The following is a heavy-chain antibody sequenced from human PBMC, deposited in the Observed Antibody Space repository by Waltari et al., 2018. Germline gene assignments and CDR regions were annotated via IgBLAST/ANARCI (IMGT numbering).Heavy chain of an antibody. Sequence: HVQLVESGGGVVHYGSSLSLSGFGSGFTLPNHGMNWVRQAPGKGLEWVAVIWYDGSNKNYGDSVKGRFTISRDNSKNTMYLEMNRLRAEDTAVYFCARGDGGSGLGASDIWGQGTMVTVSS. D-gene: IGHD3-3*01. CDR1: GFTLPNHG. CDR3: ARGDGGSGLGASDI. V-gene: IGHV3-33*01. CDR2: IWYDGSNK. J-gene: IGHJ3*02.